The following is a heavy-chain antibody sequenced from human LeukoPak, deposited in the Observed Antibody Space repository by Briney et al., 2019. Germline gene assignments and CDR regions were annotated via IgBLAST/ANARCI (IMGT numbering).Heavy chain of an antibody. V-gene: IGHV3-30*04. Sequence: PGGSLRLSCAASGFTFSSYAMHWVRQAPGKGLGWVAVISYDGSNRYYADSVKGRFNISRDNSKNTLYLQMNSLRAEDTAVYYCAREIWVGTAMVHPHWGQGTLVTVSS. J-gene: IGHJ4*02. D-gene: IGHD5-18*01. CDR3: AREIWVGTAMVHPH. CDR1: GFTFSSYA. CDR2: ISYDGSNR.